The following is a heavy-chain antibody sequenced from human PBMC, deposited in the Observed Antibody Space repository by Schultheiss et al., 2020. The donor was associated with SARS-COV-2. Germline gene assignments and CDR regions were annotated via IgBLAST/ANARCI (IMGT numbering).Heavy chain of an antibody. Sequence: SETLPLTCAVSGGSISSSNWWSWVRQPPGKGLEWIGEIYHSGSTNYNPSLKSRVTISVDKSKNQFSLKLSSVTAADTAVYYCARVPIAYGDYGFDYWGQGTLVTVSS. V-gene: IGHV4-4*02. CDR2: IYHSGST. J-gene: IGHJ4*02. CDR1: GGSISSSNW. CDR3: ARVPIAYGDYGFDY. D-gene: IGHD4-17*01.